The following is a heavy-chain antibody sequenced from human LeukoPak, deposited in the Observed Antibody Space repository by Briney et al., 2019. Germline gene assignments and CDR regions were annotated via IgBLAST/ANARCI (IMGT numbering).Heavy chain of an antibody. J-gene: IGHJ5*01. CDR2: ISSPGSTI. Sequence: PGRSLRLSCAASGFRFSEYYMTWSRQAPQGGVEWGSYISSPGSTIFSADSAKGPFTTFRDNAKNSLYLQMNPLRVEDTAVYYCARGGFRYGCWFDSWGQGTLVTVSS. D-gene: IGHD5-18*01. CDR3: ARGGFRYGCWFDS. CDR1: GFRFSEYY. V-gene: IGHV3-11*01.